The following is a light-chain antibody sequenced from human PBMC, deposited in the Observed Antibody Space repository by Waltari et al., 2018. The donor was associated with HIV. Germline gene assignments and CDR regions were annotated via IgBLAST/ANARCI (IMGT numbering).Light chain of an antibody. Sequence: SYELTQPPSVSVSPGQTASITCSGDKLGNKYVCWYQQKPGQSPVLVIYQDNKRPSGIPERSSGSNSGSTATLTISGTQAMDEADYYCQAWDSNTVVFGGGTKLTVL. CDR1: KLGNKY. CDR3: QAWDSNTVV. V-gene: IGLV3-1*01. CDR2: QDN. J-gene: IGLJ2*01.